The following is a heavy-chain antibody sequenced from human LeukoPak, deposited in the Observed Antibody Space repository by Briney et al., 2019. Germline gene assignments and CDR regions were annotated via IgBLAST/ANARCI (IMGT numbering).Heavy chain of an antibody. J-gene: IGHJ4*02. D-gene: IGHD5-12*01. V-gene: IGHV3-74*01. CDR2: INSDGGST. CDR3: ARVSGAPDY. CDR1: GFTFSSYW. Sequence: GGSLRLSCAASGFTFSSYWMHWVRQAPGKGLVWVSRINSDGGSTTYADSVKGRFTISRDNGKNTLYLQMNSLRAEDTAVYYCARVSGAPDYWGRGTLVTVSS.